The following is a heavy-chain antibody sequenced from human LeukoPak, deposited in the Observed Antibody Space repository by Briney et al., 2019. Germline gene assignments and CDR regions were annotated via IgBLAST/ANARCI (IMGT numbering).Heavy chain of an antibody. V-gene: IGHV3-30-3*01. CDR1: GFTFSSYA. D-gene: IGHD3-16*02. CDR3: ARGEMITFGGVIVISTFDI. J-gene: IGHJ3*02. Sequence: GRSLRLSCAASGFTFSSYAMHWVRQAPGKGLEWVAVISYDGSNKYYADSVKGRFTISRDNSKNTLYLQMNSLRAEDTAVYYCARGEMITFGGVIVISTFDIWGQGTMVTVSS. CDR2: ISYDGSNK.